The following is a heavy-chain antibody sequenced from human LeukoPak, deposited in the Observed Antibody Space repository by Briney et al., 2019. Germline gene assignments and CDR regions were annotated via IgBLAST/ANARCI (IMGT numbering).Heavy chain of an antibody. Sequence: GGSLRLSCAASGSTFSSYWMSWVRQAPGKGLEWVANIKQDGSEKYYADSVKGRFTISRDNAKNSLYLQMNSLRAEDTAVYYCARDKYYYDSSGYYGTNGGFDYWGQGTLVTVSS. V-gene: IGHV3-7*01. J-gene: IGHJ4*02. D-gene: IGHD3-22*01. CDR1: GSTFSSYW. CDR3: ARDKYYYDSSGYYGTNGGFDY. CDR2: IKQDGSEK.